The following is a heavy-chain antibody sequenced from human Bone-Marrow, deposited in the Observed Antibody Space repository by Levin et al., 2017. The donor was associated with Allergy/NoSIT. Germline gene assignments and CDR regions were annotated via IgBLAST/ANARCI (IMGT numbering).Heavy chain of an antibody. Sequence: GESLKISCVASGFTFSNYAMSWVRQAPAKGLEWVSSISVSDGTTTKYANSVRGRFTISRDNSKNTLYLQMNSLRVEDTAVYYCAKCSSGCQFAAFDFWGQGTMVTVPS. D-gene: IGHD6-19*01. CDR2: ISVSDGTTT. CDR3: AKCSSGCQFAAFDF. V-gene: IGHV3-23*01. J-gene: IGHJ3*01. CDR1: GFTFSNYA.